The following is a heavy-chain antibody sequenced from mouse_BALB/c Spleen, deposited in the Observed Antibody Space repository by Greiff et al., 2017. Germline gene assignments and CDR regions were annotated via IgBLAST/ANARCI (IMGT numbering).Heavy chain of an antibody. J-gene: IGHJ2*01. CDR1: GFNIKDTY. Sequence: VHVKQSGAELVKPGASVKLSCTASGFNIKDTYMHWVKQRPEQGLEWIGRIDPANGNTKYDPKFQGKATITADTSSNTAYLQLSSLTSEDTAVYYCARESGYDSFDYWGQGTTLTVSS. CDR3: ARESGYDSFDY. CDR2: IDPANGNT. D-gene: IGHD2-2*01. V-gene: IGHV14-3*02.